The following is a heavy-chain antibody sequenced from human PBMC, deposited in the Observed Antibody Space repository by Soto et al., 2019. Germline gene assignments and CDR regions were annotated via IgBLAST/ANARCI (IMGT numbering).Heavy chain of an antibody. CDR1: GGSLSSGGYY. CDR2: IYYSGST. J-gene: IGHJ5*02. Sequence: SETLSLTCTVSGGSLSSGGYYWSWIRQHPGTGLEWIGCIYYSGSTSYNPPLKRRVPLSVDTDKNQFSLMLSSVTAADTAVYYCACERRGCSYVRVGWFEPWGQGNLVTV. V-gene: IGHV4-31*03. CDR3: ACERRGCSYVRVGWFEP. D-gene: IGHD5-18*01.